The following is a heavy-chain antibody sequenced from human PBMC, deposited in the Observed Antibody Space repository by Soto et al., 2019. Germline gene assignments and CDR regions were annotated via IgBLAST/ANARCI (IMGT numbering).Heavy chain of an antibody. Sequence: SETLSLTCTVSGGSVSSGSYYWSWIRQPPGKGLEWIGYIYYSGSTNYNPSLKSRVTISVDTSKNQFSLKLSSVTAADTAVYYCARDRGIAAAGGAFDIWGQGTMVTVSS. V-gene: IGHV4-61*01. CDR3: ARDRGIAAAGGAFDI. J-gene: IGHJ3*02. CDR1: GGSVSSGSYY. D-gene: IGHD6-13*01. CDR2: IYYSGST.